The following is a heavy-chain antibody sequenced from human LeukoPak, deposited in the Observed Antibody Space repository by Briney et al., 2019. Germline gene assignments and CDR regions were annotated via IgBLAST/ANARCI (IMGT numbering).Heavy chain of an antibody. V-gene: IGHV3-23*01. CDR3: AKALDVPYDFWSGPYNWFDP. Sequence: GGSLRLSCAASGFTFSGYAMSWVRQAPGKGLEWVSAISGSGGSTYYADSVKGRFTISRDNSKNTLYLQMNSLRAEDTAVYYCAKALDVPYDFWSGPYNWFDPWGQGTLVTVSS. CDR1: GFTFSGYA. J-gene: IGHJ5*02. D-gene: IGHD3-3*01. CDR2: ISGSGGST.